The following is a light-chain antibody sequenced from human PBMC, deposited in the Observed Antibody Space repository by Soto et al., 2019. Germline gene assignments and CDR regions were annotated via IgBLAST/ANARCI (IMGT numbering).Light chain of an antibody. CDR3: QHTSTPPWT. Sequence: DIEVSQSPYSLSASVGDRVTITCRASQTILRYLNWYQQQSGRAPKLLISAASSLQSGVPSRFNGSRSATDFTFTINTLQPEDSATYYCQHTSTPPWTFAQGTKVDIK. CDR2: AAS. CDR1: QTILRY. V-gene: IGKV1-39*01. J-gene: IGKJ1*01.